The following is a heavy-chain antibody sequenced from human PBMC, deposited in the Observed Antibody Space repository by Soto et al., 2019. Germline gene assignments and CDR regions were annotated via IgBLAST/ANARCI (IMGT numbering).Heavy chain of an antibody. V-gene: IGHV1-69*01. CDR1: GGTFSSYA. CDR2: IIPIFGTA. CDR3: ARVTPAPRYYYYYGMDV. J-gene: IGHJ6*02. Sequence: QVQLVQSGAEVKKPGSSVKVSCKASGGTFSSYAISWVRQAPGQGLEWMGGIIPIFGTANYAQKFQGRVTITADESTSTAYMELSSLRSEDTAVYYCARVTPAPRYYYYYGMDVWGQGTTVTVSS.